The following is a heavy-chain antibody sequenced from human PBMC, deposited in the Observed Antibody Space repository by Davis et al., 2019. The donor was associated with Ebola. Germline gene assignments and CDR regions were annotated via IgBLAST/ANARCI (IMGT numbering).Heavy chain of an antibody. Sequence: GESLKISCAASGFTFSSYDMHWVRQATGKGLEWVSAIGTAGDTYYPGSVKGRFTISRENAKNSLYLQMNSLRADDTAVYYCARDRDFPRYSSSWDPRFYFDYWGQGTLVTVSS. CDR3: ARDRDFPRYSSSWDPRFYFDY. V-gene: IGHV3-13*01. D-gene: IGHD6-13*01. CDR1: GFTFSSYD. J-gene: IGHJ4*02. CDR2: IGTAGDT.